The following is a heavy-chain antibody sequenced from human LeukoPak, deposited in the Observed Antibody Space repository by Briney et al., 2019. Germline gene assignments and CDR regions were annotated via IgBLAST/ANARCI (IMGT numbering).Heavy chain of an antibody. V-gene: IGHV4-34*01. CDR1: GGSFSGYY. CDR3: ARGPTYYYDSRETLTDDY. Sequence: SETLSLTCAVYGGSFSGYYWSWIRQPPGKGLEWIGEINHSGSTNYNPSPKSRVTISVDTSKNQFSLKLSSVTAADTAVYYCARGPTYYYDSRETLTDDYWGQGTLVTVSS. CDR2: INHSGST. J-gene: IGHJ4*02. D-gene: IGHD3-22*01.